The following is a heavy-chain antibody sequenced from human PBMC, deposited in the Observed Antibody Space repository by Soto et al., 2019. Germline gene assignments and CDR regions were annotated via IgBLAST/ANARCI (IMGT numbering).Heavy chain of an antibody. CDR3: ARGDELTGDLYYFDY. CDR1: GFTFSSYG. CDR2: IWYDGSNK. V-gene: IGHV3-33*01. D-gene: IGHD7-27*01. J-gene: IGHJ4*02. Sequence: GGSLRLSCAASGFTFSSYGMHWVRQAPGKGLEWVAVIWYDGSNKYYADSVKGRFTISRDNSKNTLYLQMNSLRAEDTAVYYCARGDELTGDLYYFDYWGQGTLVTVSS.